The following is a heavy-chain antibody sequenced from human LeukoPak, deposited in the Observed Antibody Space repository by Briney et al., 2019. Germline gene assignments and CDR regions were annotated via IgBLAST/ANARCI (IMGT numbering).Heavy chain of an antibody. J-gene: IGHJ4*02. CDR3: ASAIIRTPYFDY. Sequence: SETLSLTCAVYGGSFSGYYWSWIRQPPGKGLEWIGEINHSGSTNYNPSLKSRVTISVDTSKKQFSLKLSSVTAADTAVYYCASAIIRTPYFDYWGQGTLVTVSS. V-gene: IGHV4-34*01. CDR1: GGSFSGYY. CDR2: INHSGST. D-gene: IGHD2-2*02.